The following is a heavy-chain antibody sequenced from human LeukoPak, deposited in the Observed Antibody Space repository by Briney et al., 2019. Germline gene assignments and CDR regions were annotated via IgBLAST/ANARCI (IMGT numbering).Heavy chain of an antibody. CDR3: ARGGVVVVVAAEKDNWFDP. J-gene: IGHJ5*02. Sequence: ASVKVSCKASGYTFTGYHMHWVRQAPGQGREWMGWINPNSGDTSYAQKFQGRVTMTRDTSISLAYMELSRLRSDDTAVYYCARGGVVVVVAAEKDNWFDPWGQGTLVTVSS. CDR1: GYTFTGYH. V-gene: IGHV1-2*02. CDR2: INPNSGDT. D-gene: IGHD2-15*01.